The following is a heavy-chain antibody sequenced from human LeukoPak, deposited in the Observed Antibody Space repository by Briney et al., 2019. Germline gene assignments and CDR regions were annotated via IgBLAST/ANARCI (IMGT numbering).Heavy chain of an antibody. CDR1: GFTFSSYA. D-gene: IGHD2-15*01. Sequence: GGSLRLSCAASGFTFSSYAMTWVRQAPGKGLEWVSTIRGTGGSTYYADSVKGRFTISRDNSNNTLYLQMSSLRAEDTAVYYCANGWWLDHWGQGTLVTVSS. CDR3: ANGWWLDH. V-gene: IGHV3-23*01. J-gene: IGHJ4*02. CDR2: IRGTGGST.